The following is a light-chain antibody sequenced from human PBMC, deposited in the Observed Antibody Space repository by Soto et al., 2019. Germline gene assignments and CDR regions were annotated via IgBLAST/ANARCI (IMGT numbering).Light chain of an antibody. Sequence: EIVMTQSPATLSVSPGERATLSCRAGQSVFSNLAWYQQKPGQAPRLLIYGVSTRATGIPARFSGSGSGTVTTPTISLLQSEDFAYYFCQQNDTCPTFGQGTKVEIK. V-gene: IGKV3-15*01. CDR1: QSVFSN. CDR3: QQNDTCPT. CDR2: GVS. J-gene: IGKJ1*01.